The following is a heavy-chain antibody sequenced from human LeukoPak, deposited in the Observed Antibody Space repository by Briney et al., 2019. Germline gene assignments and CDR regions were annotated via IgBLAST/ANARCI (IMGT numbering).Heavy chain of an antibody. Sequence: PRGALRLPCAAPGFPFGDYAMHWVRPAPRKGLEWGSFFSGDGGSTYYADSVKGRFTISRDNSKNSLYLQMNSLRTEDTALYYCAKTSTNYYDSSEFGYWGQGTLVTVSS. CDR1: GFPFGDYA. CDR3: AKTSTNYYDSSEFGY. J-gene: IGHJ4*02. CDR2: FSGDGGST. D-gene: IGHD3-22*01. V-gene: IGHV3-43*02.